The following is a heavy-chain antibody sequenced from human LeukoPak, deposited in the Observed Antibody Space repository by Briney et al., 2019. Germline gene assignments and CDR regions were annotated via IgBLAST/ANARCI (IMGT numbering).Heavy chain of an antibody. D-gene: IGHD2-15*01. Sequence: ASVKVSCKASGYTFTSYGISWVRQAPGQGLEWMGWINPNSGGTNYAQKFQGRVTMTRNTSISTAYMELSRLRSDDTAVYYCARDRADSLDAFDIWGQGTMVTVSS. CDR1: GYTFTSYG. J-gene: IGHJ3*02. CDR3: ARDRADSLDAFDI. CDR2: INPNSGGT. V-gene: IGHV1-2*02.